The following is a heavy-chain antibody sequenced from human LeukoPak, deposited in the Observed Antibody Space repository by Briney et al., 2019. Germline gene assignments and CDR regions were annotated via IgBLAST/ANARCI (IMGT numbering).Heavy chain of an antibody. J-gene: IGHJ5*02. V-gene: IGHV1-18*01. CDR1: GHTFTSYG. CDR3: ARAHYDILTGYPNWFDP. Sequence: ASVKVSCKASGHTFTSYGISWVRQAPGQGLEWMGWISAYNGNTNYAQKLQGRVTMTTDTSTSTAYMELRSLRFDDTAVYYCARAHYDILTGYPNWFDPWGQGTLVTVSS. D-gene: IGHD3-9*01. CDR2: ISAYNGNT.